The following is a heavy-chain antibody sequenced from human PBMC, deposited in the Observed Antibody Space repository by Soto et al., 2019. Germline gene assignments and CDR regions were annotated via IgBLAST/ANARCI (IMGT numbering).Heavy chain of an antibody. J-gene: IGHJ4*02. V-gene: IGHV3-30-3*01. CDR2: ISYDGSNK. Sequence: PGGSLRLSCAASGFTFSIYAMHWVRQAPGKGLEWVAVISYDGSNKYYADSVKGRFTISRDNSKNTLYLQMNSLRAEDTAVYYCARDQARYGSGTFDYWGQGTLVTVSS. CDR3: ARDQARYGSGTFDY. CDR1: GFTFSIYA. D-gene: IGHD3-10*01.